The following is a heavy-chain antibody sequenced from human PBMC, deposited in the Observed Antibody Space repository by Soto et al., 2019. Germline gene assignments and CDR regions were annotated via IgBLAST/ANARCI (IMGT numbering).Heavy chain of an antibody. CDR1: GFTFSHYW. J-gene: IGHJ2*01. CDR3: AKDPTGRLYDYIWGSYLTYWYFDL. Sequence: GGSLRLSCAASGFTFSHYWMYWVRQAPGKGLECVSRISSNGSNTNYADSVKGRFTISRDNSKNTLYLQMNSLRAEDTAVYYCAKDPTGRLYDYIWGSYLTYWYFDLWGRGTLVTVSS. D-gene: IGHD3-16*02. V-gene: IGHV3-74*01. CDR2: ISSNGSNT.